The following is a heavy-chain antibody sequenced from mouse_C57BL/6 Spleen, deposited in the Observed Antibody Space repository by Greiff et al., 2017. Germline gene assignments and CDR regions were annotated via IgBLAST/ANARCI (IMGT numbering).Heavy chain of an antibody. CDR1: GFTFSSYA. D-gene: IGHD1-1*01. CDR3: ARGYYGSSLHWYFDV. CDR2: ISDGGSYT. Sequence: EVKLVESGGGLVKPGGSLKLSCAASGFTFSSYAMSWVRQTPEKRLEWVATISDGGSYTYYPDNVKGRFTISRDNAKNNLYLQMSHLKSEDTAMYYCARGYYGSSLHWYFDVWGTGTTVTVSS. J-gene: IGHJ1*03. V-gene: IGHV5-4*03.